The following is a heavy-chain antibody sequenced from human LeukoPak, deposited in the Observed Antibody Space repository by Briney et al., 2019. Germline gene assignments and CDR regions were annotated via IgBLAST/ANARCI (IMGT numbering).Heavy chain of an antibody. J-gene: IGHJ3*02. CDR2: LSSRSRYI. D-gene: IGHD3-22*01. CDR1: GFTFSNYA. V-gene: IGHV3-21*01. Sequence: PGGSLRLSCAASGFTFSNYAMTWVRQAPGKGLEWVSSLSSRSRYIYYADSLKGRFTISRDNAKNSLYLQMNSLRAEDTAVYYCARDLSDGSSGYYRGHAFDIWGQGTMVTVSS. CDR3: ARDLSDGSSGYYRGHAFDI.